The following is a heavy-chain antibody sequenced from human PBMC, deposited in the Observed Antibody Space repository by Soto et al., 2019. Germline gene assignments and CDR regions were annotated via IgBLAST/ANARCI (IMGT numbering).Heavy chain of an antibody. Sequence: ASVKVSCKASGYTFTSYGISWVRQAPGQGPEWMGWISAYNGNTNYAQKLQGRVTMNTDTSTSTAYMELRSLRSDDTALYYFARSLGYCISTSCYAGCDYWGQGTLVTVSS. CDR1: GYTFTSYG. CDR2: ISAYNGNT. J-gene: IGHJ4*02. CDR3: ARSLGYCISTSCYAGCDY. V-gene: IGHV1-18*01. D-gene: IGHD2-2*01.